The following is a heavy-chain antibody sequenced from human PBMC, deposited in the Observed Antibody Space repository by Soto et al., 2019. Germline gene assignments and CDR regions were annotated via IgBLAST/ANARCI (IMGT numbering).Heavy chain of an antibody. V-gene: IGHV4-30-2*01. CDR3: ARGLITIFGVVGGAFDI. J-gene: IGHJ3*02. CDR2: IYHSGST. D-gene: IGHD3-3*01. Sequence: SSETLSLTCAVSGGSISSGGYSWSWIRQPPGKGLEWIGYIYHSGSTYYNPSLKSRVTISVDRSKNQFSLKLSSVTAADTAVYYCARGLITIFGVVGGAFDIWGQGTMVTVSS. CDR1: GGSISSGGYS.